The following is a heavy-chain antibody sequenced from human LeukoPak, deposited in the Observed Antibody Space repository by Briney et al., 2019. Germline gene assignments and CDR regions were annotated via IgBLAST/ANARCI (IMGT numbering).Heavy chain of an antibody. Sequence: SETLSLTYTVYDGSFSGYYWSWIRQPPGKGLEWIGEMNHSGSTNYSPSLKSRVIVSVDTSKNQFSLKLTSVTAADTAVYYCARHGFAGAFQHWGQGTLVTVSS. D-gene: IGHD3-10*01. V-gene: IGHV4-34*01. CDR1: DGSFSGYY. J-gene: IGHJ1*01. CDR2: MNHSGST. CDR3: ARHGFAGAFQH.